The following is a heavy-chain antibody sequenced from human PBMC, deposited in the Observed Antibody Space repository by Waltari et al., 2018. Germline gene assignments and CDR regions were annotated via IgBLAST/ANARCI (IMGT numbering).Heavy chain of an antibody. V-gene: IGHV1-2*06. J-gene: IGHJ4*02. D-gene: IGHD2-2*01. CDR1: GYTFTGHY. Sequence: QVQLVQSGAEVKKPGASVKVPCKASGYTFTGHYMHWLRRAPGQGLVWIGRINHNSGGTSYAAKFQRRVTITREPSISTAYMGLRRLGSDHTAVYYWARSVPAPPLGFDYWGQGTLVTVSS. CDR3: ARSVPAPPLGFDY. CDR2: INHNSGGT.